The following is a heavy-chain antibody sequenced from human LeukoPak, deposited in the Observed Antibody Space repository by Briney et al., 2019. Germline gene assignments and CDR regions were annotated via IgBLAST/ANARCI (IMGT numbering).Heavy chain of an antibody. D-gene: IGHD6-13*01. V-gene: IGHV5-51*01. CDR2: VNPADSDT. CDR3: ATVPRIPAVGNTEYFQY. J-gene: IGHJ1*01. CDR1: GYRFTSYL. Sequence: GESLKISCKGPGYRFTSYLIARVRQMPGKGLEWMGIVNPADSDTRYSPSFQGQVTISVDKSISTAYLQWSSLQASDTAMYYCATVPRIPAVGNTEYFQYWGQGTLVTVSS.